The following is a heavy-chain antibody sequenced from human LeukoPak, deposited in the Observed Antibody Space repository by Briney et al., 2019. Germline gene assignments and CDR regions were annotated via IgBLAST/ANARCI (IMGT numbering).Heavy chain of an antibody. J-gene: IGHJ4*02. CDR2: ISSSSSYI. V-gene: IGHV3-21*01. Sequence: TGGSLRLSCAASGFTFSSYSMNWVRQAPGKGLEWVSFISSSSSYIYYADSVKGRFTISRDNAKNSLYLQMNSLRAEDTAVYYCARGSSSWYYFDYWGQGTLVTVSS. CDR3: ARGSSSWYYFDY. D-gene: IGHD6-13*01. CDR1: GFTFSSYS.